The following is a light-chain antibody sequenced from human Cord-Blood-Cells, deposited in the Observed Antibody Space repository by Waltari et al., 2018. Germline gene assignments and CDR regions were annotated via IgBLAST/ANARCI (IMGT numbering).Light chain of an antibody. CDR1: QSVSSY. J-gene: IGKJ4*01. CDR3: QQRSNWPP. V-gene: IGKV3-11*01. CDR2: DAS. Sequence: ELVLTQSPATLSLSPGERATLSCRASQSVSSYLAWYQQKPGQAPRLLIYDASNRATCIPARFSCSGSGTDFTLTISSLEPEDFAVYYCQQRSNWPPFGGGTKVEIK.